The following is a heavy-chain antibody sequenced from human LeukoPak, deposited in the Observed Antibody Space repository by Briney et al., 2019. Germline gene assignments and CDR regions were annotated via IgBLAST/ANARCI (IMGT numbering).Heavy chain of an antibody. D-gene: IGHD3-22*01. CDR2: IRGSGDAT. CDR3: AKRIYDSSGYFDY. V-gene: IGHV3-23*01. J-gene: IGHJ4*02. CDR1: GFAFSSYT. Sequence: QTGGSLRLSCAASGFAFSSYTMSWVRQAPGKGLEWVSSIRGSGDATYYADSVKGRFTISRDNSKNTVNLQMNSLTGEDTAVYYCAKRIYDSSGYFDYWGQGTLVTVSS.